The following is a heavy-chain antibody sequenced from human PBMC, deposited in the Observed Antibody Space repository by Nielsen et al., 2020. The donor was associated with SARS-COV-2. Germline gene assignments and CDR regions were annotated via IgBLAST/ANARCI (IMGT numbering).Heavy chain of an antibody. CDR3: ARGGSVVVTAITYYYYYYGMDV. D-gene: IGHD2-21*02. Sequence: WVRQAPGQRLEWMGWSNAGNGNTKYSQKFQGRVTITRDTSASTAYMELSSLRSEDTAVYYCARGGSVVVTAITYYYYYYGMDVWGQGTTVTVSS. CDR2: SNAGNGNT. J-gene: IGHJ6*02. V-gene: IGHV1-3*01.